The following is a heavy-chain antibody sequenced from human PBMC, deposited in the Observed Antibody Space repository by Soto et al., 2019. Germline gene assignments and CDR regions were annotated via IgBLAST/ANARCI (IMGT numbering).Heavy chain of an antibody. J-gene: IGHJ4*02. CDR3: ARAQGLYTYGNSADY. D-gene: IGHD5-18*01. V-gene: IGHV3-30-3*01. Sequence: QVQLVASGGGVVQPGRSLRPSCAASGFTFSNYAMDWVRQAPGEGLEWVAVIAYDGSNKYYADYVKGRFTISRDNSKNTLALQMDRLRAEDTAVYYCARAQGLYTYGNSADYWGQGTLVTVSS. CDR2: IAYDGSNK. CDR1: GFTFSNYA.